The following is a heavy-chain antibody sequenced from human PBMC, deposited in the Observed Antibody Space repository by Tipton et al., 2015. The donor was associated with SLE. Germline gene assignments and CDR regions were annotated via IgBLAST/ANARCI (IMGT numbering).Heavy chain of an antibody. CDR2: IIPIFGTA. D-gene: IGHD4-11*01. J-gene: IGHJ6*03. CDR3: ARDLHTVTTTGDYYMDV. V-gene: IGHV1-69*01. Sequence: QSGAEVKKPGSSVKVSCKASGGTFSGYGISWVRQAPGQGLEWMGGIIPIFGTANYAQKFQGRVTITADESTSTAYMELSSLRSEDTAVYYCARDLHTVTTTGDYYMDVWGKGTTVTVSS. CDR1: GGTFSGYG.